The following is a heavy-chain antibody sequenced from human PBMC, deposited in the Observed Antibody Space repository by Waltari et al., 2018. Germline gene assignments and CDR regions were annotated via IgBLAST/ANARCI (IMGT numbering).Heavy chain of an antibody. CDR3: ARGLRSFDY. D-gene: IGHD4-17*01. CDR1: GFTFSRYW. CDR2: IKQDGSEK. Sequence: EVQLVESGGGLVQPGGSLRFSCAASGFTFSRYWMTWVRQAPGKGLEWVANIKQDGSEKYYVDSVKGRFTISRDNAKNSLYLQMNSLRDEDTAVYYCARGLRSFDYWGQGTLVTVSS. J-gene: IGHJ4*02. V-gene: IGHV3-7*01.